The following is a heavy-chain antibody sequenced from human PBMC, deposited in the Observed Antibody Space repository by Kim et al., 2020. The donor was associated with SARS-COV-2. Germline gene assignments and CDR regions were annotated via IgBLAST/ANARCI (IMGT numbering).Heavy chain of an antibody. V-gene: IGHV3-23*05. Sequence: GGSLRLSCAASGFTFSDYAMSWLRQAPGKGLEWVAAINTDGSSPYYVDSVKGRFTISRDNSKNTLYLQMNSLRGEDTALYYCTKGELVGWGQGTLVIVSS. J-gene: IGHJ4*02. CDR3: TKGELVG. CDR2: INTDGSSP. CDR1: GFTFSDYA. D-gene: IGHD1-26*01.